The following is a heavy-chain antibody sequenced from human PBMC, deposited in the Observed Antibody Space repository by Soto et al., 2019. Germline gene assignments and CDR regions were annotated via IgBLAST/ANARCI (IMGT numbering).Heavy chain of an antibody. J-gene: IGHJ5*02. Sequence: SETLSLTCTVSGGSITNYYWSWIRQPAGKGLEWVGRIYTKERTNYNLSFRNRVTMSVDTSKNQFSLKLDAVTAADTAVYYCARDDYKDGGNNWFDPWGQGTLVTVSS. D-gene: IGHD3-16*01. CDR2: IYTKERT. CDR3: ARDDYKDGGNNWFDP. CDR1: GGSITNYY. V-gene: IGHV4-4*07.